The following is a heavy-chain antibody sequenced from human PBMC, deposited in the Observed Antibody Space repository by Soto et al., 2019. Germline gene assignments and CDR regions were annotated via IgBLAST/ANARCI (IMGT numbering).Heavy chain of an antibody. Sequence: QVQLQESGPGLVKPSETLSLTRTVSGGSVSNGRYYWGWIRQPPGKGLEWIGYVYYSGSTNYNPSLKSRVTISIDTSKNQFSLKLSSVTAADTAVYYCARVPNYYENTRSTGDHWGQGSLVTVSS. CDR2: VYYSGST. D-gene: IGHD3-22*01. CDR3: ARVPNYYENTRSTGDH. J-gene: IGHJ4*02. CDR1: GGSVSNGRYY. V-gene: IGHV4-61*01.